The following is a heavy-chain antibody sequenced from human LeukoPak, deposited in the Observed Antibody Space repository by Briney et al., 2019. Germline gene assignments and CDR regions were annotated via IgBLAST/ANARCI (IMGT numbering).Heavy chain of an antibody. CDR1: GFTFSSYG. CDR2: IRYDGSNK. CDR3: ARSGESGYDAPFDY. Sequence: GGSLRLSCAASGFTFSSYGMHWVRQAPGKGLEWVAFIRYDGSNKYYADSVKGRFTISRDNSKNTVSLHMNSLRAEDTAVYYCARSGESGYDAPFDYWGQGTLVTVSS. D-gene: IGHD5-12*01. J-gene: IGHJ4*02. V-gene: IGHV3-30*02.